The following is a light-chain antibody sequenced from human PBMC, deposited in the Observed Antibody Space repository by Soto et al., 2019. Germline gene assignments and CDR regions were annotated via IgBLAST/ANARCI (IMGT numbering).Light chain of an antibody. CDR3: TSYTRRGLYV. Sequence: QPVLPPPASVTGSPGQSIAFSCTGTNRDIGGSTYVSWYPQHPGKAPRLIIYYFNNRPSGVAARFSAYKSGNKASLTISGLQAEDVAEYYCTSYTRRGLYVFGPVTK. CDR1: NRDIGGSTY. CDR2: YFN. V-gene: IGLV2-14*01. J-gene: IGLJ1*01.